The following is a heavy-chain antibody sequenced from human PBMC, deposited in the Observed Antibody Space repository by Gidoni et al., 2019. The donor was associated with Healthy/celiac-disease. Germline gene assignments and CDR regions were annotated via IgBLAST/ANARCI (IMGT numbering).Heavy chain of an antibody. CDR3: ARDDIAAAGTWFPWFD. J-gene: IGHJ4*02. V-gene: IGHV3-11*06. D-gene: IGHD6-13*01. CDR2: ISSSSSYT. Sequence: QVQLVESGGGLVKPGGSLRLSCAASGFPFSDYYMSWIRQAPGKGLEWVSYISSSSSYTNYADSVKGRFTISRDNAKNSLYLQMNSLRAEDTAVYYCARDDIAAAGTWFPWFDWGQGTLVTVSS. CDR1: GFPFSDYY.